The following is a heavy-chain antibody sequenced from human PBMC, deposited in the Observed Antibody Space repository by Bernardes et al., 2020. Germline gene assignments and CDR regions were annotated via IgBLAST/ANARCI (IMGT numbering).Heavy chain of an antibody. Sequence: GGSLRLSCVVSGMTVSDDHISWFRQAQGKGLEWISYITKDGRSIIYSDSVKGRFTISRDSAENSVYLQMESLRVDDTAIYYCLRDEGHRRFQFWGQGTLVTVSS. J-gene: IGHJ4*02. CDR2: ITKDGRSI. D-gene: IGHD3-3*01. CDR1: GMTVSDDH. CDR3: LRDEGHRRFQF. V-gene: IGHV3-11*01.